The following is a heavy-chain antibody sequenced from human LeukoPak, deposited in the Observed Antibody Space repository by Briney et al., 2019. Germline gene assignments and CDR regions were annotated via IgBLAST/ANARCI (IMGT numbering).Heavy chain of an antibody. V-gene: IGHV4-31*03. CDR2: IYYSGST. Sequence: SETLSLTCTVSGGSISSGGYSWSWIRQHPGKGLEWIGYIYYSGSTYYNPSLKSRVTISVDTSKNQFSLKLSSVTAADTAVYYCARSYGSVYGAFDIWGQGTMVTVSS. CDR1: GGSISSGGYS. J-gene: IGHJ3*02. D-gene: IGHD3-10*01. CDR3: ARSYGSVYGAFDI.